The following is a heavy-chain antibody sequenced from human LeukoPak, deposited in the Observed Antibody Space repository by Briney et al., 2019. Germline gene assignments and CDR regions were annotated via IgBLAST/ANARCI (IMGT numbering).Heavy chain of an antibody. CDR2: TYYSGST. V-gene: IGHV4-59*01. D-gene: IGHD1-26*01. J-gene: IGHJ5*02. CDR1: GASINSYY. Sequence: KPSETLSLTCSVSGASINSYYWNWIRQPPGKGLEWIGNTYYSGSTNYNPSLSSRVTISLDTSKNQFSLKMTSVTAADTAVYYCANDGELGSWGQGTLVTISS. CDR3: ANDGELGS.